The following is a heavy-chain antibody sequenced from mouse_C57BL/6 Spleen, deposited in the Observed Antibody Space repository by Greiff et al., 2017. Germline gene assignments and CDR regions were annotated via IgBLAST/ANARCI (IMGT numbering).Heavy chain of an antibody. CDR3: TPLRQDY. J-gene: IGHJ2*01. CDR1: GYTFTDYE. V-gene: IGHV1-15*01. CDR2: IDPETGGT. Sequence: VQLKESGAELVRPGASVTLSCKASGYTFTDYEMHWVKQTPVHGLEWIGAIDPETGGTAYNQKFKGKAILTADKSSSTAYMELRSLTSEDSAVYYCTPLRQDYWGQGTTLTVSS. D-gene: IGHD2-12*01.